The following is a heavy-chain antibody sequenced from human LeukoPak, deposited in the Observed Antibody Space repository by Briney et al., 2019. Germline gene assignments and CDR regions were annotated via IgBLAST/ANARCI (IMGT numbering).Heavy chain of an antibody. J-gene: IGHJ4*02. Sequence: SETLSLTCTVSGGSISSYYWSWIRQPPGKGLEWIGYIYYSGSTNYNPSLKSRVTISVDMSKNQFSLKLSSVTAADTAVYYCARALYSSGFDYWGQGTLVTVSS. CDR3: ARALYSSGFDY. D-gene: IGHD6-19*01. V-gene: IGHV4-59*12. CDR2: IYYSGST. CDR1: GGSISSYY.